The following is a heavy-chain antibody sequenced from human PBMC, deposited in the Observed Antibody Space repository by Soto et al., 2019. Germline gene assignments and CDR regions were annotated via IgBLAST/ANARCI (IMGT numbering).Heavy chain of an antibody. CDR2: IKQDGSEK. D-gene: IGHD6-19*01. Sequence: EVQLVESGGGLVQPGGSLRLSCAASGFTFSSYWMSWVRQAPGKGLEWVANIKQDGSEKYYVDSVKGRFTISRDNAKNSLYLQMNSLRDEDTAVYYCARDKSVAGTGWFDPWGQGTLVTVSS. CDR3: ARDKSVAGTGWFDP. J-gene: IGHJ5*02. V-gene: IGHV3-7*05. CDR1: GFTFSSYW.